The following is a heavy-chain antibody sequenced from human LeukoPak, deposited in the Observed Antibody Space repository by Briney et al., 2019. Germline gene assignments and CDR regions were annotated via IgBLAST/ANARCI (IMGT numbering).Heavy chain of an antibody. V-gene: IGHV4-4*07. D-gene: IGHD1-26*01. J-gene: IGHJ4*02. CDR3: ARGMYSGSYYYFDY. CDR1: GGSISSYY. CDR2: IYTSGST. Sequence: SETLSLTCTVSGGSISSYYWSWIRQPAGKGLEWIGRIYTSGSTNYNPSLKSRVTMSVDTSKNQFSLKLSSVTAADTAVYYCARGMYSGSYYYFDYWGQGTLVTVSS.